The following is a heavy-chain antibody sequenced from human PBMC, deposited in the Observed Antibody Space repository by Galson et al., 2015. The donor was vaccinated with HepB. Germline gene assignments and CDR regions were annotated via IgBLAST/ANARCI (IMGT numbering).Heavy chain of an antibody. CDR2: IKQDGSEK. CDR1: GVTFDIYW. D-gene: IGHD6-6*01. CDR3: ARRSRALRPNYYGMDV. V-gene: IGHV3-7*03. J-gene: IGHJ6*02. Sequence: SLRLSCASSGVTFDIYWMSWVRQAPGKGLEWVANIKQDGSEKYYVDSVKGRFTISRDNAKNSLYLQMNSLRAEDTAVYYCARRSRALRPNYYGMDVWGQGTTVTVS.